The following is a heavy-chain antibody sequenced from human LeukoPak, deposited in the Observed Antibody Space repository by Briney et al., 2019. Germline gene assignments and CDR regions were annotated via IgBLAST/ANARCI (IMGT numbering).Heavy chain of an antibody. V-gene: IGHV3-30*02. CDR1: GFTFSSYG. J-gene: IGHJ5*02. CDR2: IRYDGSNK. D-gene: IGHD6-19*01. CDR3: ARTQQWLDTGGWYWFDH. Sequence: GGSLRLSCAASGFTFSSYGMHCVRHAPGKGLEWVAFIRYDGSNKYYADSVKGRFTISRDNSKNTLYLQMNSLRAEDTAVYYCARTQQWLDTGGWYWFDHWGQGTLVTVSS.